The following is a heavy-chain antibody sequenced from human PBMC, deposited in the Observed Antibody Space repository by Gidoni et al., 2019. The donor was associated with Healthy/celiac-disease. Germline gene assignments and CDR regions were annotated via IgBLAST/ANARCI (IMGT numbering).Heavy chain of an antibody. V-gene: IGHV4-4*02. CDR2: IYHSGST. CDR3: ARTYYYDSSGPYWYFDL. J-gene: IGHJ2*01. Sequence: QVQLQESGPGLVKPSGTLSLTCAVSGGSISSSNWWSWVRQPPGKGLEWIGEIYHSGSTNHNPSLKSRVTISVDKSKNQFSLKLSSVTAADTAVYYCARTYYYDSSGPYWYFDLWGRGTLVTVSS. CDR1: GGSISSSNW. D-gene: IGHD3-22*01.